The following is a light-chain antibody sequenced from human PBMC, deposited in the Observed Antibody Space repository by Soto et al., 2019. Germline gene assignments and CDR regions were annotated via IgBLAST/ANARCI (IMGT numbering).Light chain of an antibody. J-gene: IGKJ1*01. CDR1: QSIDSW. CDR2: AAS. CDR3: QQSYSSPPT. Sequence: DIQMTQSPSTLSASVGDRVTITCRASQSIDSWLAWYQHKPGKAPKLLIFAASSLQSGVPSRFSGSRSGPDFTLTISSLQPEDFATYYCQQSYSSPPTFGQGTKVDIK. V-gene: IGKV1-39*01.